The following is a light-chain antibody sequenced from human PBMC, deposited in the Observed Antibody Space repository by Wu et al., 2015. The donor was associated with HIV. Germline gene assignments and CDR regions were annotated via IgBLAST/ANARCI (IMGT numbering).Light chain of an antibody. V-gene: IGKV3-11*01. Sequence: GEDATLSSQGQSKCLQLLSLGINQKPGQAPSLLIYDASNRATGIPTRFSGSGSGTDFTLTISSLQPEDYAVYYCQQRSNWPLTFGGGTKVEIK. J-gene: IGKJ4*01. CDR1: KCLQL. CDR2: DAS. CDR3: QQRSNWPLT.